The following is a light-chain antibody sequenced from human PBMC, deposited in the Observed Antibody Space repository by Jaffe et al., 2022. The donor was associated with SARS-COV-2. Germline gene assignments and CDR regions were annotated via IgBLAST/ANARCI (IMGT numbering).Light chain of an antibody. CDR3: QTWGTEV. J-gene: IGLJ1*01. CDR2: LNSDGSH. V-gene: IGLV4-69*01. CDR1: SGHSSYA. Sequence: QLVLTQSPSASASLGASVKLTCTLSSGHSSYAIAWHQQQPEKGPRYLMKLNSDGSHSKGDGIPDRFSGSSSGAERYLTISSLQSEDEADYYCQTWGTEVFGTGTKVTVL.